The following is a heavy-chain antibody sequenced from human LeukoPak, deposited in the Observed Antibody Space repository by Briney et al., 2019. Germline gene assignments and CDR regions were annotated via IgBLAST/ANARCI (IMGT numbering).Heavy chain of an antibody. CDR3: ARDTSLEYLFYFDN. CDR2: IIPGLRTA. J-gene: IGHJ4*02. V-gene: IGHV1-69*01. Sequence: GASVKVSCKASGGTFSSYGISWVRQAPGQGLEWMGGIIPGLRTASYAQKFQGRVTITADESTSTAYMELSSLRSEDTAVYYCARDTSLEYLFYFDNWGQGTQVTVSS. D-gene: IGHD1-1*01. CDR1: GGTFSSYG.